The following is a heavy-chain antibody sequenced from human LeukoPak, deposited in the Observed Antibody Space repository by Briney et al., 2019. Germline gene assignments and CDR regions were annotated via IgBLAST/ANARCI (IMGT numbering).Heavy chain of an antibody. V-gene: IGHV4-59*01. D-gene: IGHD3-10*01. CDR2: IYYSGST. J-gene: IGHJ6*02. Sequence: TSETLSLTCTVSGGSISSYYWSWIRQPPGQGLEWIGYIYYSGSTNYNPSLKSRVTISVDTSKNQFSLKLSSVTAADTAVYYCAREAPLWFGETFGLDAWGQGTTVTVSS. CDR1: GGSISSYY. CDR3: AREAPLWFGETFGLDA.